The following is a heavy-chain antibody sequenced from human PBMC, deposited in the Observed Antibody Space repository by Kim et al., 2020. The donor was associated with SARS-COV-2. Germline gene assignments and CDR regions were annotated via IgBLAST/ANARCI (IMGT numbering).Heavy chain of an antibody. V-gene: IGHV1-69*01. CDR3: ARMGRGIQLWSFDY. D-gene: IGHD5-18*01. Sequence: AQKFQGRVTITADESTSTAYMELSSLRSEDTAVYYCARMGRGIQLWSFDYWGQGTLVTVYS. J-gene: IGHJ4*02.